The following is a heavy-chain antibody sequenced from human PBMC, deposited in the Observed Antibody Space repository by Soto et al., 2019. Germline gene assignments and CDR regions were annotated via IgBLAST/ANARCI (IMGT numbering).Heavy chain of an antibody. CDR3: ARDGGYSSGSNAFDI. D-gene: IGHD6-19*01. CDR2: TYYRSKWYN. Sequence: KQSQTLSLTCAISGDSVSSNSAAWNWIRPSPSRGLEWLGRTYYRSKWYNDYAVSVESRITINPDTSKNQFTLQLNSVTPEDTAVYYCARDGGYSSGSNAFDIWGQGTMVTVSS. V-gene: IGHV6-1*01. J-gene: IGHJ3*02. CDR1: GDSVSSNSAA.